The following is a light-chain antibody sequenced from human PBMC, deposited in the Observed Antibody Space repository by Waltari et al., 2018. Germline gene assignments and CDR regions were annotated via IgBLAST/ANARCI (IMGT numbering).Light chain of an antibody. CDR1: QTVSGY. Sequence: DIVLTQSPATLSLSPGEWAILSCRASQTVSGYLAWFQQKPGQAPRLLIYDTSKWATGIPARFSGSGSGTDFTLTISNLEPEDFAVYFCQHRGNWPPSMTFGQGTRLE. J-gene: IGKJ5*01. CDR2: DTS. CDR3: QHRGNWPPSMT. V-gene: IGKV3-11*01.